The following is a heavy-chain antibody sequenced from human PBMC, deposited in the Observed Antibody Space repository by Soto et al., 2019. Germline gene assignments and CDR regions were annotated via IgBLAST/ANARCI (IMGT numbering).Heavy chain of an antibody. J-gene: IGHJ4*02. CDR2: IDGSGGDK. D-gene: IGHD2-15*01. CDR3: AKEMVAAADVGTPPFDL. CDR1: VFTFGRYA. Sequence: PGGSQRLRCTASVFTFGRYAVGCVRHAPGTGLEWVTVIDGSGGDKSFADSVKGGFSIPRHNSKNMLYLNMNSLRAEETATYYCAKEMVAAADVGTPPFDLWGQGTLVTVP. V-gene: IGHV3-23*01.